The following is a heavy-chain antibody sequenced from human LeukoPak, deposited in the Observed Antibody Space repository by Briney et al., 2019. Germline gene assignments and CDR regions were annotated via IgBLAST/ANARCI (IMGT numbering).Heavy chain of an antibody. Sequence: SVKVSCKASGGTFSSYAISWVRQAPGQGLEWMGGIIPIFGTANYAQKFQGRVTITADEPTSTAYMELSSLRSEDTAVYYCARDLKDPPYSSSWRLKRDYYMDVWGKGTTVTVSS. CDR3: ARDLKDPPYSSSWRLKRDYYMDV. J-gene: IGHJ6*03. V-gene: IGHV1-69*13. D-gene: IGHD6-13*01. CDR1: GGTFSSYA. CDR2: IIPIFGTA.